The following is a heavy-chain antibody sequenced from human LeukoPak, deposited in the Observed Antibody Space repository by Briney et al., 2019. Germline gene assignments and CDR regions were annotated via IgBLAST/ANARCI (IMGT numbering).Heavy chain of an antibody. CDR3: ARLGPASSGWPESFDY. CDR2: IKRDGSEK. V-gene: IGHV3-7*03. D-gene: IGHD6-19*01. J-gene: IGHJ4*02. Sequence: GGSLRLSCAASGFTFNSYWMNWVRQAPGKGLEWVANIKRDGSEKYYVDSVKGRFTISRDNAKNTLDLQMNSLRVEDTAVYYCARLGPASSGWPESFDYWGQGTLVTVSS. CDR1: GFTFNSYW.